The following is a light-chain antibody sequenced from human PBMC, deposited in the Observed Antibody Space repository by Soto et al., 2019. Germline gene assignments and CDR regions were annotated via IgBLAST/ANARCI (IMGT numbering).Light chain of an antibody. CDR1: QSISSW. V-gene: IGKV1-5*01. CDR2: DAS. J-gene: IGKJ4*01. CDR3: QQYDNYPLT. Sequence: IPMTQSPSTLSASVGDTVTITCRASQSISSWLAWYQQKPGKAPKFLIYDASNLESGVPSRFSGSGSGTEFTLTISSLQPDDFATYYCQQYDNYPLTFGGGTKVAIK.